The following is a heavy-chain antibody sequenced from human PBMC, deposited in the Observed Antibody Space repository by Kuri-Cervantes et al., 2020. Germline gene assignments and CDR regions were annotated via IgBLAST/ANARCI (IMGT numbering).Heavy chain of an antibody. CDR2: IVVVSGNT. Sequence: SVKVSCKASGFTFTSSAVQWVRQARGQRLEWIGWIVVVSGNTNYAQKFQERVTITRDMSTSTAYMELSSLRSEDTAVYYCAAGTNDILPASLYWGQGTLVTVSS. CDR3: AAGTNDILPASLY. J-gene: IGHJ4*02. CDR1: GFTFTSSA. V-gene: IGHV1-58*01. D-gene: IGHD3-9*01.